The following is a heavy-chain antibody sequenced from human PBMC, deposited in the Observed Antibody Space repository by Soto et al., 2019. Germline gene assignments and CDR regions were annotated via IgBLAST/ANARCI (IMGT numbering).Heavy chain of an antibody. CDR3: ARDGGSGSARFDY. J-gene: IGHJ4*02. D-gene: IGHD3-22*01. V-gene: IGHV4-31*03. CDR1: GGSISSGGYY. CDR2: IYYSGST. Sequence: SETLSLTCTVSGGSISSGGYYWSWIRQHPGKGLEWIGYIYYSGSTYYNPSLKSRVTISVDTSKNQFSLKLSSVTAADTAVYYCARDGGSGSARFDYWGRGTLVTVSS.